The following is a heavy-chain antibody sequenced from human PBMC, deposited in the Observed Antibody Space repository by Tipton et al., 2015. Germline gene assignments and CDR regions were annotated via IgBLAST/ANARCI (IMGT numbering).Heavy chain of an antibody. Sequence: TLSLTCTVSSDSINKYYWSWIRQPPGKELQWIGYIQYSGGTNYNPSLESRVSMSVDTSKTQFSLKMRSVAATDTAVYYCARARGRHGGLFASWGQGTLVTVSS. V-gene: IGHV4-59*01. J-gene: IGHJ4*02. CDR3: ARARGRHGGLFAS. D-gene: IGHD4-23*01. CDR2: IQYSGGT. CDR1: SDSINKYY.